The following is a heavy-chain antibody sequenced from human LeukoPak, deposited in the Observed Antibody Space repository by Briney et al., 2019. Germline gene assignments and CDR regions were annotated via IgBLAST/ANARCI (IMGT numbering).Heavy chain of an antibody. D-gene: IGHD3-22*01. J-gene: IGHJ5*02. V-gene: IGHV4-34*01. Sequence: SETLSLTCAVYGGSFSGCYWSWIRQPPGKGLEWIGEINHSGSTNYNPSLKSRVTISVDTSKNQFSLKLSSVTAADTAVYYCARGLISYYYDSSGYYHNWFDPWGQGTLVTVSS. CDR3: ARGLISYYYDSSGYYHNWFDP. CDR2: INHSGST. CDR1: GGSFSGCY.